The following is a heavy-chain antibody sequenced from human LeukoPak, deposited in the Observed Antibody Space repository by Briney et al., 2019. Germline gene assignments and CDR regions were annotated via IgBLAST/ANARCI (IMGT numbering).Heavy chain of an antibody. V-gene: IGHV1-2*02. D-gene: IGHD5-18*01. CDR2: INPNSGGT. Sequence: ASVKVSCKASGYTFTGYYMHWVRQAPGLGLEWMGWINPNSGGTNYAQKFQGRVTMTRDTSISTAYMELSRLRSDDTAVYYCARVNGYSYGYFDYWGQGTLVTVSS. J-gene: IGHJ4*02. CDR1: GYTFTGYY. CDR3: ARVNGYSYGYFDY.